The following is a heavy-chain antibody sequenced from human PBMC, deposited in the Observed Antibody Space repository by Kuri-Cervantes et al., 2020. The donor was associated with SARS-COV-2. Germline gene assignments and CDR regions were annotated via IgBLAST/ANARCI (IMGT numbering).Heavy chain of an antibody. J-gene: IGHJ6*02. CDR2: ISYDGSNK. Sequence: GGSLRLSCAASGFTFSSYGMHWVRQAPGKGLEWVAVISYDGSNKYYADSVKGRFTISRDNSKNTLYLQMNSLRAEDTAVYYCARGAPLTIFGVVIIPGAGGMDVWGQGTTVTVSS. CDR1: GFTFSSYG. CDR3: ARGAPLTIFGVVIIPGAGGMDV. V-gene: IGHV3-30*03. D-gene: IGHD3-3*01.